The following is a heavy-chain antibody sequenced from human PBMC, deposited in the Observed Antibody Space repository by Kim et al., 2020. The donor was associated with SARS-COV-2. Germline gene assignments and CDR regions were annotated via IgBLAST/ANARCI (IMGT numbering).Heavy chain of an antibody. CDR3: AKDGNAATKGYFDY. V-gene: IGHV3-9*01. J-gene: IGHJ4*02. CDR2: ISWNSGSI. D-gene: IGHD2-15*01. Sequence: GGSLRLSCAASGFTFDDYTMHWVRQAPGKGLEWVSGISWNSGSIGYADSVKGRFTISRDNAKNSLYLQMNSLRAEDTALYYCAKDGNAATKGYFDYWGQGTLVTVSS. CDR1: GFTFDDYT.